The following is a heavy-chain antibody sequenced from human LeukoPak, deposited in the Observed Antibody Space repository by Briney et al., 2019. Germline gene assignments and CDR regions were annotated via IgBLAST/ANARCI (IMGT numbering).Heavy chain of an antibody. D-gene: IGHD4-17*01. J-gene: IGHJ5*02. CDR1: GYTFTSYY. V-gene: IGHV1-69*05. CDR3: ARMTTELDWFDP. Sequence: SVKVSCKASGYTFTSYYMHWVRQAPGQGLEWMGGIIPIFGTANYAQKFQGRVTITTDESTSTAYMELSSLRSEDTAVYYCARMTTELDWFDPWGQGTLVTVSS. CDR2: IIPIFGTA.